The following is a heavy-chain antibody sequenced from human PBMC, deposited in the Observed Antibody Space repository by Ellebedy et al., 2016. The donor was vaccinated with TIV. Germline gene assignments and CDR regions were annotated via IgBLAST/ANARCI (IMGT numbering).Heavy chain of an antibody. CDR2: IGSRTNII. CDR1: GFTFRTYNTYS. CDR3: ARGGGELLRYAFDI. V-gene: IGHV3-48*02. Sequence: GESLKISCAASGFTFRTYNTYSMNWVRQAPGKGLEWVSYIGSRTNIIYYADSVKGRFTISSDNAKKSLYLQMNSLRDEDTAVYYCARGGGELLRYAFDIWGHGTMVTVSS. J-gene: IGHJ3*02. D-gene: IGHD1-26*01.